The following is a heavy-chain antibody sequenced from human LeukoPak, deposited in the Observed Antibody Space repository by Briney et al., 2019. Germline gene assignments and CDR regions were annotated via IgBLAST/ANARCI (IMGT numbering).Heavy chain of an antibody. CDR1: GGSFSGYY. CDR2: INHSGST. CDR3: ARGAARGFDY. V-gene: IGHV4-34*01. Sequence: SETLSLTCAVYGGSFSGYYWSWIRQPPGKGLEWIGEINHSGSTNYNPSLKSRVTISVDTSKNQFSLKLSSVTAADTAVYCCARGAARGFDYWGQGTLVTVSS. D-gene: IGHD6-6*01. J-gene: IGHJ4*02.